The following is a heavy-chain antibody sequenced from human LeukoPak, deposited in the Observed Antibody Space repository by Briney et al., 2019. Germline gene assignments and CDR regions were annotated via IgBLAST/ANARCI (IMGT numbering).Heavy chain of an antibody. CDR1: GGSFSGYY. Sequence: SETLSLTCAVYGGSFSGYYWSWIRQPPGKGLEWIGEINHSGSTNYNPSLKSRVTISVDTSKNQFSLKLNSVTTADTAVYYCARAGRGYYDSSGYYFDYWGQGTLVTVSS. J-gene: IGHJ4*02. V-gene: IGHV4-34*01. D-gene: IGHD3-22*01. CDR2: INHSGST. CDR3: ARAGRGYYDSSGYYFDY.